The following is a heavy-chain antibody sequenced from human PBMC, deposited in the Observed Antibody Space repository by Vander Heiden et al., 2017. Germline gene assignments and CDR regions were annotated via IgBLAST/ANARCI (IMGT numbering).Heavy chain of an antibody. D-gene: IGHD3-22*01. Sequence: EVQLVESGGGLVKPGGSLRLSCAASGFTSSSYSMNWVRQAPGKGLEWVSSISSSSSYIYYADSVKGRFTISRDNAKNSLYLQMNSLRAEDTAVYYCARGGYYYDSSPVDYWGQGTLVTVSS. J-gene: IGHJ4*02. CDR3: ARGGYYYDSSPVDY. CDR1: GFTSSSYS. V-gene: IGHV3-21*01. CDR2: ISSSSSYI.